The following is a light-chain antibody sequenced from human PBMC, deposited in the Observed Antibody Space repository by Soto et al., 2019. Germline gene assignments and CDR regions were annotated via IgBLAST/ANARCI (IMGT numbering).Light chain of an antibody. V-gene: IGLV1-40*01. CDR1: SSSIGAGYD. J-gene: IGLJ2*01. Sequence: QSVLTQPPSVSGAPGQRVTISCAGGSSSIGAGYDVHWYQQLPGTAPKLLIYGNFNRPSGVPDRFSGSKSGTSASLAITGLQAGDEADYYCAAWDDSLSGVVFGGGTQLTVL. CDR2: GNF. CDR3: AAWDDSLSGVV.